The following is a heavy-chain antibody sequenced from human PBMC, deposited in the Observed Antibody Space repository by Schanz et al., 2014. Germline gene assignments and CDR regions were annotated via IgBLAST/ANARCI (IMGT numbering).Heavy chain of an antibody. CDR2: IIPVLAIA. V-gene: IGHV1-69*02. CDR3: ARGPSQGYSYGHNIGAYYYGMDV. D-gene: IGHD5-18*01. CDR1: GGTFSSYT. Sequence: QVQLVQSGAEVKKPGSSVTVSCTASGGTFSSYTISWIRQAPGQGLEWMGRIIPVLAIADYAQKFQGRVTITADKSTSTASMELSSLRSEDTAVYYCARGPSQGYSYGHNIGAYYYGMDVWGQGTVVTVSS. J-gene: IGHJ6*02.